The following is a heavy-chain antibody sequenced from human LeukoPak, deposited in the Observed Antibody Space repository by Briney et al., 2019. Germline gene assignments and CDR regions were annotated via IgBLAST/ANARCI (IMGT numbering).Heavy chain of an antibody. V-gene: IGHV4-59*01. D-gene: IGHD2-21*02. CDR3: AREVYCGGDCRYYFDY. CDR1: GGSISSYY. J-gene: IGHJ4*01. CDR2: IYYSGST. Sequence: PSETLSLTCTVSGGSISSYYWSWIRQPPGKGLEWIGYIYYSGSTNYNPSLKSRVTISVDTSKNQFSLKLSSVTAADTAVYYCAREVYCGGDCRYYFDYWGHGTLVTVSS.